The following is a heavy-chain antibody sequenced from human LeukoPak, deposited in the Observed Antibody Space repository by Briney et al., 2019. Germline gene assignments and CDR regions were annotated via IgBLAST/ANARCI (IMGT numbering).Heavy chain of an antibody. CDR1: GGSISSYN. CDR3: PRAIQLCSD. CDR2: IYYSAST. Sequence: SETLSFTCTAAGGSISSYNWSWLPQPPGKGLEWSVNIYYSASTNYNPSLQSRVTISVDTSNNTFSLTLSSLTAADTAVYYWPRAIQLCSDWGEGTLVTVSS. J-gene: IGHJ4*02. D-gene: IGHD5-18*01. V-gene: IGHV4-59*01.